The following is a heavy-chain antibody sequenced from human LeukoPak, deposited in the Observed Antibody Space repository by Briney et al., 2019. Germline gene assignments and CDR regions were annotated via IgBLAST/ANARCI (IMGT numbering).Heavy chain of an antibody. J-gene: IGHJ4*02. CDR2: ISSSVDST. D-gene: IGHD2-21*02. CDR3: AKGGRCGGDFYPFDS. V-gene: IGHV3-23*01. Sequence: GGSLRLSCAAPGFTFSIYAMGWVRQAPGKGLEWVSTISSSVDSTYYADSVKGRFTISRDNFRNTLYLQMNSLRAEDTAVYYCAKGGRCGGDFYPFDSWGQGILVTVSS. CDR1: GFTFSIYA.